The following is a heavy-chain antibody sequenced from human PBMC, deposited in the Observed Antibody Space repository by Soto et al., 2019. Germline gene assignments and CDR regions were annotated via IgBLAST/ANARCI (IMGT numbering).Heavy chain of an antibody. J-gene: IGHJ4*02. CDR1: GGTFSTYT. D-gene: IGHD3-10*01. CDR3: ARDSGTVGYDDS. Sequence: QVQLVQSGAEVKKPGSSMKVSCKASGGTFSTYTINWVRQAPGQGIEWMGRIIPLLDVTNNAQRFQGRVPITADKSTSTVYMELTSLTSQDTAVYYCARDSGTVGYDDSWGQGTLVSVSS. V-gene: IGHV1-69*08. CDR2: IIPLLDVT.